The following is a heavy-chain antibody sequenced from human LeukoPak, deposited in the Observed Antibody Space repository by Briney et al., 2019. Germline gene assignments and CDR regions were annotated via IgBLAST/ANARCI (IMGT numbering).Heavy chain of an antibody. CDR3: ARVGKRMAAAGDYYFYMDV. D-gene: IGHD6-13*01. V-gene: IGHV4-61*02. CDR1: GGSISSGSYN. J-gene: IGHJ6*03. Sequence: SETLSLTCTVSGGSISSGSYNWTWIRQPAGKGLEWIGRINTSGTTKYNPSLKSRVTISVDTSKNQFSLQLNSVTPEDTAVYYCARVGKRMAAAGDYYFYMDVWGKGTTVTISS. CDR2: INTSGTT.